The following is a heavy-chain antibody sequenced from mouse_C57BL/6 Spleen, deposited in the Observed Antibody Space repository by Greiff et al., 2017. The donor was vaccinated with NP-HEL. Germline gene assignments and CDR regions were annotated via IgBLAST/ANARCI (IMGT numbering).Heavy chain of an antibody. CDR1: GFTFSSYA. Sequence: EVNLVESGEGLVKPGGSLKLSCAASGFTFSSYAMSWVRQTPEKRLEWVAYISSGGDYIYYAATVKGRFTISRDNARNTLYLQMSSLKSEDTAMSYCTRGGGRQVYYAMDYWGQGTSVTVSS. CDR2: ISSGGDYI. J-gene: IGHJ4*01. V-gene: IGHV5-9-1*02. D-gene: IGHD2-12*01. CDR3: TRGGGRQVYYAMDY.